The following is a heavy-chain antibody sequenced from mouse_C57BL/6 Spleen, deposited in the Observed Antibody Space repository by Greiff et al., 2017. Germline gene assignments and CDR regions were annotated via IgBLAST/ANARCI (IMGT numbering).Heavy chain of an antibody. CDR1: GYTFTSYW. Sequence: VQLQQPGAELVRPGTSVKLSCKASGYTFTSYWMHWVKQRPGQGLEWIGVIDPSDSYTNYNQKFKGKATLTVDTSSSTAYMQLSSLTSEDSAVYYCASSYDYEGYFDVWGTGTTVTVSS. D-gene: IGHD2-4*01. CDR2: IDPSDSYT. J-gene: IGHJ1*03. V-gene: IGHV1-59*01. CDR3: ASSYDYEGYFDV.